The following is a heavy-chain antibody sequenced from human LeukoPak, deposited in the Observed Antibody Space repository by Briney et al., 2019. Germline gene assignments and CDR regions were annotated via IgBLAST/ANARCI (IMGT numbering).Heavy chain of an antibody. V-gene: IGHV1-18*01. CDR1: GYTFTSYG. Sequence: ASVKVSCKASGYTFTSYGISWVRQAPGQGLEWMGWISAYNGNTNYAQKLQGRVTMTEDTSTDTAYMELSSLRSEDTAVYYCATGGLKQLVRWFDPWGQGTLVTVSS. J-gene: IGHJ5*02. D-gene: IGHD6-6*01. CDR3: ATGGLKQLVRWFDP. CDR2: ISAYNGNT.